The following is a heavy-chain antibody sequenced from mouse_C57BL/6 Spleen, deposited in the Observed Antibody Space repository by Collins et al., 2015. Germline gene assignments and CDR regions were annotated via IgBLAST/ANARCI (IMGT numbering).Heavy chain of an antibody. V-gene: IGHV1-80*01. CDR3: ARGPY. CDR1: GYAFSNYW. CDR2: IFPGDGDT. Sequence: QVLLQQSGAELVKPGASVKISCKASGYAFSNYWMNWVKQRPGKGLEWIGQIFPGDGDTNYSGKFEGKAVLTADKSSSTANMQLSSLTSEGSAVYFCARGPYWGQGTLVTVSA. J-gene: IGHJ3*01.